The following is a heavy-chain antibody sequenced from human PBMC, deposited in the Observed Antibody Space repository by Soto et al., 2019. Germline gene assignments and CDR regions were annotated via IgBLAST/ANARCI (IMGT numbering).Heavy chain of an antibody. J-gene: IGHJ4*02. Sequence: EVQLVESGGGLVQPGGSLRLPCAASGFTFSTYCMTWVRQPPGKGLEWVASINHDGSERYYVDSVRGRFTISRDNAKNSLYLQMNSLRAEDTDVYYCVCGGNFFVYGGQGTLVTVSP. CDR1: GFTFSTYC. CDR3: VCGGNFFVY. V-gene: IGHV3-7*01. D-gene: IGHD3-16*01. CDR2: INHDGSER.